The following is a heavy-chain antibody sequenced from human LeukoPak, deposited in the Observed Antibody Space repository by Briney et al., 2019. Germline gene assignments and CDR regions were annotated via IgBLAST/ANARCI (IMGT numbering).Heavy chain of an antibody. J-gene: IGHJ5*02. D-gene: IGHD3-10*01. CDR1: GYTFIAYY. CDR3: ARSAPIPINMFRGVPTSNYFDP. Sequence: ASVTVSFTASGYTFIAYYIHWGRQAPGQGREWLGWSDPNTGATEFALKFLGRLTLTRATSINTTYMELTSLVTADTAVYFCARSAPIPINMFRGVPTSNYFDPWGQGTLVTVFS. CDR2: SDPNTGAT. V-gene: IGHV1-2*02.